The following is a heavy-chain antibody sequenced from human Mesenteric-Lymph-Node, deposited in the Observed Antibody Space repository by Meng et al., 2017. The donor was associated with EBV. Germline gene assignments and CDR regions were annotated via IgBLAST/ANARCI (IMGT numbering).Heavy chain of an antibody. V-gene: IGHV4-39*07. CDR1: GGSISGSRQY. D-gene: IGHD6-19*01. Sequence: QLQLQGSGPGLVKPSETLSLTFTVSGGSISGSRQYWGWIRQPPGKGLEWIGSVYYSGNTFYNPSLKSRVTISVDTSKNQFSLKLNSVTAADTAVYFCARDGKSGWSVGWYFDLWGRGSLVTVSS. CDR2: VYYSGNT. J-gene: IGHJ2*01. CDR3: ARDGKSGWSVGWYFDL.